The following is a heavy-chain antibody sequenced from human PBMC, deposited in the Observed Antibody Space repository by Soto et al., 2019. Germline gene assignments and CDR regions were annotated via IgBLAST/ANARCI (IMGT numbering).Heavy chain of an antibody. J-gene: IGHJ6*02. CDR1: GGSISSYY. D-gene: IGHD3-9*01. CDR2: IYYSGST. Sequence: PSETLSLTCTVSGGSISSYYWSWIRQPPGKGLEWIGYIYYSGSTNYNPSLKSRVTISVDTSKNQFSLKLSSVTAADTAVYYCARALYYDILTGYYMSPYYYGMDVWGQGTTVTVSS. V-gene: IGHV4-59*01. CDR3: ARALYYDILTGYYMSPYYYGMDV.